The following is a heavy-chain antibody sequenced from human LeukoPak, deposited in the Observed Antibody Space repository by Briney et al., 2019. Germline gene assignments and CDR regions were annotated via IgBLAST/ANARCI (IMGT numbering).Heavy chain of an antibody. CDR1: GGSISSSSYY. D-gene: IGHD1-26*01. J-gene: IGHJ4*02. CDR3: ARAPPELTYFDY. Sequence: PSETLSFTCTVSGGSISSSSYYWGWIRQPPGKGLEWIGSIYYSGSTYYNPSLKSRVTISVDTSKNQFSLKLSSVTAADTAVYYCARAPPELTYFDYWGQGTLVTVSS. V-gene: IGHV4-39*07. CDR2: IYYSGST.